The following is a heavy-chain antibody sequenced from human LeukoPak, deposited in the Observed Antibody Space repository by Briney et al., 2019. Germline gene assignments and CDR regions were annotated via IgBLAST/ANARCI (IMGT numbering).Heavy chain of an antibody. CDR1: GFTFSDYY. Sequence: GSLRLSCAASGFTFSDYYMSWIRQAPGKGLEWVSYISRSGSAIYYADSVKGRFTISRDNAKNSLYLQMNSLRAEDTAVYYCARGRATAPALVARYYYMDVWGKGTTVTVSS. V-gene: IGHV3-11*04. D-gene: IGHD5-12*01. CDR2: ISRSGSAI. CDR3: ARGRATAPALVARYYYMDV. J-gene: IGHJ6*03.